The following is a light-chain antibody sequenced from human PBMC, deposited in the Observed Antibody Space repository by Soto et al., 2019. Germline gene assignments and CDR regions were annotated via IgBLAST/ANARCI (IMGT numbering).Light chain of an antibody. CDR2: GNS. J-gene: IGLJ2*01. CDR3: QSSDSSLSGVV. Sequence: QSVLTQPPSVYGAPEQRVTISCTGSSSNIGAGYDVHWYQQLPGTAPKLLIYGNSNRPSGVPDRFSGSKSGTSASLAITGRHAEDEADYYCQSSDSSLSGVVFGGGTKVTVL. V-gene: IGLV1-40*01. CDR1: SSNIGAGYD.